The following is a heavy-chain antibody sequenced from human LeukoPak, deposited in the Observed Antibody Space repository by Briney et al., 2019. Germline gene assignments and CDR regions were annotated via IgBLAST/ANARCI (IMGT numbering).Heavy chain of an antibody. CDR1: GFPFNNFG. D-gene: IGHD6-6*01. CDR3: ARGGAARPDY. J-gene: IGHJ4*02. V-gene: IGHV3-48*01. Sequence: GGSLRLSCAASGFPFNNFGMNWVRQAPGKGLGWVSYISSSNSTMSYADSVKGRFTISRDNAKNSLFLQMNSLRAEDTAVYYCARGGAARPDYWGQGTLVTVSS. CDR2: ISSSNSTM.